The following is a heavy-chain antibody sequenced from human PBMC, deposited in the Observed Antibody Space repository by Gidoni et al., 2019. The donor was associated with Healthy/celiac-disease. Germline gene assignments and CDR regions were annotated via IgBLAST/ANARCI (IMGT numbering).Heavy chain of an antibody. CDR3: ARVPYYGGNSLGSIFDY. Sequence: QLQLQESGPGLGKPSETLSLTGTDSGGSRSSRRDYWGWIRQPPGKGLEWIGSVYYSGGTYSPPSLKSRVTISVDPSKNQFSLKLSSVTAADTAVYYCARVPYYGGNSLGSIFDYWGQGTLVTVSS. V-gene: IGHV4-39*07. CDR2: VYYSGGT. CDR1: GGSRSSRRDY. D-gene: IGHD4-17*01. J-gene: IGHJ4*02.